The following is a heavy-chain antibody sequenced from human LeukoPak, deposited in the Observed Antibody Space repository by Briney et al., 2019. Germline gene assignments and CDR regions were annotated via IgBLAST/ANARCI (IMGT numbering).Heavy chain of an antibody. CDR3: AWKYYYDSSGYFYVDQ. Sequence: PSETLSLTCAVSGYSISSGYYWGWIRQSPEKGLEWIGRIYHSGTTYYNPSLKSRVTISIDTSKNQFSLNLNSVTAADTAVYYCAWKYYYDSSGYFYVDQWGQGILVTVSS. CDR1: GYSISSGYY. V-gene: IGHV4-38-2*01. J-gene: IGHJ4*02. CDR2: IYHSGTT. D-gene: IGHD3-22*01.